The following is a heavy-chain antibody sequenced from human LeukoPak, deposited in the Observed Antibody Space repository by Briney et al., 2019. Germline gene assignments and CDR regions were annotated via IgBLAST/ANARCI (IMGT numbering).Heavy chain of an antibody. CDR2: ISSSSSYI. CDR1: GFTFSSYA. D-gene: IGHD3-10*01. J-gene: IGHJ3*02. Sequence: GGSLRLSCAASGFTFSSYAMHWVRQAPGKGLEWVSSISSSSSYIYYADSVKGRFTISRDNAKNSLYLQMNSLRAEDTAVYYCARGLWFGEFFDAFDIWGQGTMVTVSS. V-gene: IGHV3-21*01. CDR3: ARGLWFGEFFDAFDI.